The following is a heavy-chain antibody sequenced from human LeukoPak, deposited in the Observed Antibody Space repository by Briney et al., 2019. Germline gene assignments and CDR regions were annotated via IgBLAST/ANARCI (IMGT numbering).Heavy chain of an antibody. CDR1: GGSISSSSYS. J-gene: IGHJ1*01. CDR2: IYYSGST. V-gene: IGHV4-39*01. Sequence: SETLSLTCTVSGGSISSSSYSWGWIRQPPGKGLEWIGSIYYSGSTYYNPSLKSRVTISVDTSKNQFSLKLSSVTAADTAVYYCARRRSGWYEYFQHWGQGTLVTVSS. D-gene: IGHD6-19*01. CDR3: ARRRSGWYEYFQH.